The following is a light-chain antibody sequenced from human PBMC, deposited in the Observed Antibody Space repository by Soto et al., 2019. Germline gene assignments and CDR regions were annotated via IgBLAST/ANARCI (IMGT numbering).Light chain of an antibody. J-gene: IGKJ1*01. V-gene: IGKV1-5*03. Sequence: DIQMTQSPSTLSASVGDRVTITCRASQSISSWLAWYQQKPGKAPKLLIYWASTRESGVPDRFSGSGSGTDFTLTISNLQAEDVAVYYCQQYYSTPTWTFGQGTKVDIK. CDR3: QQYYSTPTWT. CDR1: QSISSW. CDR2: WAS.